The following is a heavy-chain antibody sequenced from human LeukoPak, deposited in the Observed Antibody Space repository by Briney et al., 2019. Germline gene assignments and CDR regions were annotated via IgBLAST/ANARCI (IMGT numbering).Heavy chain of an antibody. V-gene: IGHV3-23*01. CDR3: AKCLAAHNRAPFDY. CDR1: GFTFSSYA. J-gene: IGHJ4*02. Sequence: GGSLRLSCAASGFTFSSYAMSWVRQAPGKGLEWVSAISGSGGSTYYADSVKGRFTISRDNSENTLYLQMNSLRAEDTAVYYCAKCLAAHNRAPFDYWGQGTLVTVSS. D-gene: IGHD6-6*01. CDR2: ISGSGGST.